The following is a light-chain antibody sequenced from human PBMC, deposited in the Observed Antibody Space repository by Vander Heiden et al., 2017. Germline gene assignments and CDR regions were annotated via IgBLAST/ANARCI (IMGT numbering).Light chain of an antibody. Sequence: DIVMTRSPLSLPVTPGEPASTSCRSSQSLLHSNGYNNLVWYLQKQGQSPQLLIYLGSNRASGVADRFSGSGSCTDFTLIISRVEAEDVGVYYCMQALQTPLTFGGGTKVEIK. CDR3: MQALQTPLT. CDR1: QSLLHSNGYNN. V-gene: IGKV2-28*01. J-gene: IGKJ4*01. CDR2: LGS.